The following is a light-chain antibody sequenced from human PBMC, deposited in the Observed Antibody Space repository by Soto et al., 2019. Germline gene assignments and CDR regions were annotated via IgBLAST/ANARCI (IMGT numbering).Light chain of an antibody. CDR3: QQSFITPFT. J-gene: IGKJ4*01. V-gene: IGKV1-39*01. CDR1: QGMNSY. CDR2: SAS. Sequence: DIQMTQSPSSLSASVGDRITITCRARQGMNSYVNWYLQKPGKAPDLLIYSASSLQSGVPSRCSGSGSGTNFTLTISSLQPEDVATYYCQQSFITPFTFGGGTKVEIK.